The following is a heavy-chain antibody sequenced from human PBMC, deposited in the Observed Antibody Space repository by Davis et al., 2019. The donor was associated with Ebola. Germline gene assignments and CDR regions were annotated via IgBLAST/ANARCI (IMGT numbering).Heavy chain of an antibody. CDR3: ARAGYSYGYDY. J-gene: IGHJ4*02. CDR2: IRSNGGST. CDR1: GFTFSSYA. V-gene: IGHV3-64*01. Sequence: GGSLRLSCAASGFTFSSYAMHWVRQAPGKGLEYVSAIRSNGGSTYYANSVKGRFTISRDNSKNTLYLQMGSLRAEDMAVYYCARAGYSYGYDYWGQGTLVTVSS. D-gene: IGHD5-18*01.